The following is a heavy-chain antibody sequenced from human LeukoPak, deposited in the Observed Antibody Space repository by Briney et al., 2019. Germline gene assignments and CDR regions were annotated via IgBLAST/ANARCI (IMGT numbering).Heavy chain of an antibody. Sequence: SMKVSCKASGGTFSSYAISWVRQAPGQGLEWMGGIIPIFGTANYAQKFQGRVTITADESTSTAYMELSSLRSEDTAVYYCARWEGQWLVRDWFDPWGQGTLVTVSS. D-gene: IGHD6-19*01. CDR3: ARWEGQWLVRDWFDP. V-gene: IGHV1-69*13. CDR2: IIPIFGTA. J-gene: IGHJ5*02. CDR1: GGTFSSYA.